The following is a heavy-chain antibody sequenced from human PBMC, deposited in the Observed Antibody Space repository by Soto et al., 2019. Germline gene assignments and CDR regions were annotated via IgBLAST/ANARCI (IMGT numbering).Heavy chain of an antibody. CDR1: GFTFSSYA. D-gene: IGHD2-8*01. V-gene: IGHV3-23*01. CDR3: AKRAQGSEWSEYFDY. CDR2: ISGSGGSA. J-gene: IGHJ4*02. Sequence: GGSLRLSCAASGFTFSSYAMSWVRQAPGKGLEWVSAISGSGGSAYYADSVKGRFTISRDNSKNTLYLQMNSLRAEDTAVYYCAKRAQGSEWSEYFDYWGQGTLVTVSS.